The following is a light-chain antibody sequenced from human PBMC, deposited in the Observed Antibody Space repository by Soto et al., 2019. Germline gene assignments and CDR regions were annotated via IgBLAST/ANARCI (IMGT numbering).Light chain of an antibody. CDR3: CSYAGSSTHV. CDR1: SSDVGGYNY. CDR2: DVS. Sequence: QSALTQPRSVSGSPGQSVTISCTGTSSDVGGYNYVSWYQQHPGKAPKLMIYDVSKRPSGVPDRFSGSKSGNTASLTISGLQAEEEADYYCCSYAGSSTHVFGTGTKVTVL. V-gene: IGLV2-11*01. J-gene: IGLJ1*01.